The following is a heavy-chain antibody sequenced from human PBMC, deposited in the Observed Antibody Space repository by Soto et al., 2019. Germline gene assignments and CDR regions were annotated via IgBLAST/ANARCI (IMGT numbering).Heavy chain of an antibody. CDR2: IIPIFTTT. J-gene: IGHJ5*02. CDR1: GGTFSNHA. Sequence: SVKVSCKASGGTFSNHAINWVRQAPGQGLEWMGRIIPIFTTTNYAQKFQGRVTITADESTITAYMELSSLTSDDTAVYYCAAEIDDYADFNHWGQGTPVTVSS. CDR3: AAEIDDYADFNH. D-gene: IGHD4-17*01. V-gene: IGHV1-69*13.